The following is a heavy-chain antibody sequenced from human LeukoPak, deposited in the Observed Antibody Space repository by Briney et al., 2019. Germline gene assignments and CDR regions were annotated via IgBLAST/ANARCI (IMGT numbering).Heavy chain of an antibody. CDR2: IYYSGST. CDR1: GGSISSYD. CDR3: ARVGTYYDFWSGYYRYYYYMDV. D-gene: IGHD3-3*01. Sequence: SETLSLTCTVSGGSISSYDWSWIRQPPGKGLEWIGYIYYSGSTNYNPSLKSRVTISVDTSKNQFSLKLSSVTAADTAVYYCARVGTYYDFWSGYYRYYYYMDVWGKGTTVTVSS. V-gene: IGHV4-59*01. J-gene: IGHJ6*03.